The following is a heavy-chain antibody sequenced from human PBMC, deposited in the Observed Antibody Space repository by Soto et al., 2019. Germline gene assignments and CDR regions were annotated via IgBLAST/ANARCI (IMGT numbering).Heavy chain of an antibody. V-gene: IGHV1-18*01. Sequence: ASVKVSCKASGYTFTNYGINWVRQGPGQGLEWMGWISPYNGNTHYAQKFQDRVIMTTDTSTSTSYMEQRSLRSDDTAVYYCARSIVVVTALDYWGQGTLVTVSS. CDR3: ARSIVVVTALDY. J-gene: IGHJ4*02. D-gene: IGHD2-21*02. CDR1: GYTFTNYG. CDR2: ISPYNGNT.